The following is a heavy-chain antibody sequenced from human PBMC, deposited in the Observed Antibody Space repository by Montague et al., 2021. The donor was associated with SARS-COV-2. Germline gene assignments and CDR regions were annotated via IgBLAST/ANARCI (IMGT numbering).Heavy chain of an antibody. J-gene: IGHJ4*02. CDR3: ARDIAVAGLFDY. Sequence: TLSLTCTVSGVSISSGTYYWSWIRQPAGKGLEWIGRVYTSGSTNYNPSLESRATLSVDTSKNQFSLKLSSVTAADTAVYYCARDIAVAGLFDYWGQGTLVTVSS. V-gene: IGHV4-61*02. CDR2: VYTSGST. CDR1: GVSISSGTYY. D-gene: IGHD6-19*01.